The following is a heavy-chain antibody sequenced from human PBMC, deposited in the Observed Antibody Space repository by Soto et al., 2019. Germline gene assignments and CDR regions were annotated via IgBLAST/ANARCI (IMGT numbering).Heavy chain of an antibody. D-gene: IGHD1-7*01. J-gene: IGHJ6*02. CDR3: ARDFWVGTSHGLYYYGMDV. Sequence: SETLSLTCTVSGGSISSYYWSWIRQPPGKGLEWIGYIYYSGSTNYNPSLKSRVTISVDTSKNQFSLKLSSVTAADTAVYYCARDFWVGTSHGLYYYGMDVWGQGTTVTVSS. V-gene: IGHV4-59*01. CDR2: IYYSGST. CDR1: GGSISSYY.